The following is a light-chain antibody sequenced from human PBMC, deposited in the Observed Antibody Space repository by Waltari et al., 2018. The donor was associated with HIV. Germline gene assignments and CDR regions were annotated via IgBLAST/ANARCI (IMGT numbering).Light chain of an antibody. CDR3: QQYGSSTYS. V-gene: IGKV3-20*01. CDR2: GAS. Sequence: EIVLTQSPGTLSLSPGDRATLSCRASQSVSNKFLAWYQHKRGQAPRLLVYGASSRARGIPDRVSGSGSGTDFTLTISRLEPEDFAMYYCQQYGSSTYSFGQGTKLEIK. J-gene: IGKJ2*03. CDR1: QSVSNKF.